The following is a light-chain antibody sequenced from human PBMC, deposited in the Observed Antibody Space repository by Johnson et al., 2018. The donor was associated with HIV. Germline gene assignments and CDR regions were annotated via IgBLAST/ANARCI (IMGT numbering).Light chain of an antibody. Sequence: QSVLTQPPSVSAAPGQKVTISCSGSSSNIGNNYVSWYQQLPGTAPKLLIYDHNKRPSGIPDRFYGSKSGTSGTLGTTALQAGDEADYYCGTWDSTLSAPHYVFGTGTNVTVL. CDR3: GTWDSTLSAPHYV. V-gene: IGLV1-51*01. CDR2: DHN. CDR1: SSNIGNNY. J-gene: IGLJ1*01.